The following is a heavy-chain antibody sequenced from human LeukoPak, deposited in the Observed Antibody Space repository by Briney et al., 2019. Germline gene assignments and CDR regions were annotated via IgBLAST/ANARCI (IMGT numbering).Heavy chain of an antibody. Sequence: GGSLRLSCAASGFTFSSYWMSWVRQAPGKGLEWVANIKQDGSEKYYVDSVKGRFTISRDNAKNSLYLQMNSLRAEDTAVYYCARDGRDGYNLFDPWGQGTLVTVSS. D-gene: IGHD5-24*01. CDR1: GFTFSSYW. J-gene: IGHJ5*02. CDR3: ARDGRDGYNLFDP. CDR2: IKQDGSEK. V-gene: IGHV3-7*01.